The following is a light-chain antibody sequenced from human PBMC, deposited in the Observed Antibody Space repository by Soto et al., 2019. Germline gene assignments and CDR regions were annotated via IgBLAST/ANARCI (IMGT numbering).Light chain of an antibody. J-gene: IGLJ2*01. CDR3: ATWDSDVSYVV. CDR1: GSNIGSNS. Sequence: QSVLTQPPSVSVAPGQRVSISCSGSGSNIGSNSVCWYQQLPGAAPKLLIFDSNKRPSGSPDRFSGSKSGTSATLGISGLQTGDEADYFCATWDSDVSYVVFGGGTKLTVL. V-gene: IGLV1-51*01. CDR2: DSN.